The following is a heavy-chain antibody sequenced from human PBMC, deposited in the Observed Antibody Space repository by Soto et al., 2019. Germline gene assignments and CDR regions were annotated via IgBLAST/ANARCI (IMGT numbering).Heavy chain of an antibody. D-gene: IGHD3-3*01. V-gene: IGHV1-69*01. Sequence: QVQLVQSGAEVKKPGSSVKVSCKASGGTFSSYAISWVRQAPGQGLEWMGGIIPIFGTANYAQKFQGRVTITADESTSTAYMELSSLRSEDTAVYYCARVAGRFLEWLPTPYYYYGMDVWGQGTTVTVSS. J-gene: IGHJ6*02. CDR3: ARVAGRFLEWLPTPYYYYGMDV. CDR1: GGTFSSYA. CDR2: IIPIFGTA.